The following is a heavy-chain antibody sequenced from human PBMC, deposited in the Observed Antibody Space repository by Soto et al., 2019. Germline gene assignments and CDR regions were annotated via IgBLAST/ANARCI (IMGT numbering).Heavy chain of an antibody. CDR1: GESVGRGTNY. D-gene: IGHD3-16*01. CDR3: ARDRRGRADDFIYYYGMEV. CDR2: IFDAATA. V-gene: IGHV4-61*01. J-gene: IGHJ6*02. Sequence: QVQLQESGPGLMKPSGTLSLICSVSGESVGRGTNYWSWVRQAPGRGLEWIGYIFDAATAIYNPSFESRVSISLDAAKNQVSLKLTSVTAADAAIYYCARDRRGRADDFIYYYGMEVWGQGTSVTVSS.